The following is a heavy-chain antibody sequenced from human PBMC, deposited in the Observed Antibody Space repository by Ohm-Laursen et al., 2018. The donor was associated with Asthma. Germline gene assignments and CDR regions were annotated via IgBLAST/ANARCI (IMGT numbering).Heavy chain of an antibody. CDR2: IYYSGST. Sequence: TLSLTCAVSGGSISSGSYYWSWIRQHPGKGLEWIGYIYYSGSTYYNPSLKSRVTISIDTSKNQFSLKLSSVTAADTAVYYCAREATIITRYFDSWGQGRLVTVSS. CDR3: AREATIITRYFDS. CDR1: GGSISSGSYY. V-gene: IGHV4-31*11. J-gene: IGHJ4*02. D-gene: IGHD5-12*01.